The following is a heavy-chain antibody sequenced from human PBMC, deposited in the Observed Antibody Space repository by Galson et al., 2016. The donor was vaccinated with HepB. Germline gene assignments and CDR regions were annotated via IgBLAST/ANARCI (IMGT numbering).Heavy chain of an antibody. V-gene: IGHV1-18*01. CDR3: ARDRGTIFGVVVDY. Sequence: SVKVSCKASGYSFGSYGISWVRQAPGQGLEWMGWIGAYNGNTNYAQKLQGRVTMTTDTSTSTAYMELRSLRSDDTAVYYCARDRGTIFGVVVDYWGQGTLVSVSS. CDR2: IGAYNGNT. D-gene: IGHD3-3*01. CDR1: GYSFGSYG. J-gene: IGHJ4*02.